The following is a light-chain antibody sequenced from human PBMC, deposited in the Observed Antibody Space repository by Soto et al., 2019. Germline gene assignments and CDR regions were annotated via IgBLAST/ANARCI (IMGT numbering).Light chain of an antibody. CDR1: QSVSSN. CDR2: GAS. CDR3: QQYHNWPLT. J-gene: IGKJ4*01. V-gene: IGKV3-15*01. Sequence: EIVMTQSPATLSVSPGERATLSCRASQSVSSNLAWYQQKPGQAPRLLIYGASTRATGIPARFSGSGSGTEFTLTIGSLQSEDFAIYYCQQYHNWPLTLGGGTKVDIK.